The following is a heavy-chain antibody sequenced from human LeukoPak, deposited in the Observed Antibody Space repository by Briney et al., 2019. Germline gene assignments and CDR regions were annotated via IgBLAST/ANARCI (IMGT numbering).Heavy chain of an antibody. J-gene: IGHJ4*02. CDR1: GFSFNSYW. D-gene: IGHD4-17*01. V-gene: IGHV3-23*01. Sequence: GGSLRLSCAASGFSFNSYWMSWVRQAPGKGLEWVSAISGSGGSTYYADSVKGRFTISRDNSKNTLCLQMNSLRAEDTAVYYCANDRGDYDYWGQGTLVTVSS. CDR3: ANDRGDYDY. CDR2: ISGSGGST.